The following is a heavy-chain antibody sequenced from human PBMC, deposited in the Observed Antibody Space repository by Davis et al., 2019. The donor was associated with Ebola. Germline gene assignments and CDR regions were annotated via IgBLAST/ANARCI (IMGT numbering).Heavy chain of an antibody. D-gene: IGHD3-16*01. J-gene: IGHJ5*02. Sequence: PGGSLRLSCAASGFTFSHFHIHWVRQTPTKGLVWVARIDPDGAGTNYADSVKGRFTISRDNAKNTLSLQMNSLRVEDTAVYYCATGDYYDGEGYNRWGQGTLVTVSS. CDR1: GFTFSHFH. V-gene: IGHV3-74*01. CDR2: IDPDGAGT. CDR3: ATGDYYDGEGYNR.